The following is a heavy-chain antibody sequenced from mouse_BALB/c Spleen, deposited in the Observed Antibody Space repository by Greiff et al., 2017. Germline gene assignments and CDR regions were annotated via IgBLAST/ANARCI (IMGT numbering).Heavy chain of an antibody. CDR1: GFTFSSYT. CDR2: ISSGGSYT. V-gene: IGHV5-6-4*01. D-gene: IGHD2-3*01. Sequence: DVHLVESGGGLVKPGGSLKLSCAASGFTFSSYTMSWVRQTPEKRLEWVATISSGGSYTYYPDSVKGRFTISRDNAKNTLYLQMSSLKSEDTAMYYCTRIYDGYGFAYWGQGTLVTVSA. CDR3: TRIYDGYGFAY. J-gene: IGHJ3*01.